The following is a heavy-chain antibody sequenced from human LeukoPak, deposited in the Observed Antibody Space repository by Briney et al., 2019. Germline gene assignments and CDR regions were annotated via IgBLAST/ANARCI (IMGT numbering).Heavy chain of an antibody. CDR3: ARLVGYDFWSGYFLPKYYFDY. D-gene: IGHD3-3*01. Sequence: SETLSLTCTVSRGSISSYYWSWIRQPPAKGLAGVGYIYYSGSTNYNPSLKSRVTISVDTSKNQFSLKLSSVTAADTAVYYCARLVGYDFWSGYFLPKYYFDYWGQGTLVTVSS. CDR1: RGSISSYY. CDR2: IYYSGST. V-gene: IGHV4-59*01. J-gene: IGHJ4*02.